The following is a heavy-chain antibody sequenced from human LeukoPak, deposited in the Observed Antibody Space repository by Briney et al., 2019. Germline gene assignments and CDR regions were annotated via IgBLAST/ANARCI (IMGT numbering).Heavy chain of an antibody. CDR2: LNPTTGNA. V-gene: IGHV1-8*03. CDR1: GYTFTTYD. Sequence: ALVKVSCKASGYTFTTYDIAWVRQAPGQGLEWMGGLNPTTGNAVYAQKFQGRVTISRNTSINTVYMDLSSLRSDDTAIYYCARRKFLGLFDPWGQGTLVTVSS. J-gene: IGHJ5*02. CDR3: ARRKFLGLFDP. D-gene: IGHD7-27*01.